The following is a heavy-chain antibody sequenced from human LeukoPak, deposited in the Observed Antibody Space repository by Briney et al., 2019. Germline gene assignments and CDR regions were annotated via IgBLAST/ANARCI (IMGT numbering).Heavy chain of an antibody. CDR3: ADSNYWYPVDY. D-gene: IGHD4-11*01. V-gene: IGHV3-23*01. Sequence: PGGSLRLSCAASGFTFNNYAMRWVRQAPGKGLEWVSSITRSGDSTYYADSVKGRFTTSRDNSQNTLYLQMNSLRAEDTAVYYCADSNYWYPVDYWGQGTLVTVSS. CDR2: ITRSGDST. CDR1: GFTFNNYA. J-gene: IGHJ4*02.